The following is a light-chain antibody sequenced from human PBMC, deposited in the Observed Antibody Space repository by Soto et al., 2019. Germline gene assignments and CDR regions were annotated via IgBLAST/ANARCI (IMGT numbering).Light chain of an antibody. CDR2: DAS. CDR3: QQRSNWPIT. Sequence: EIVMTQSPATLSVSPGERATLSCRASQSISSDVAWYQQKPGQAPRLLIYDASNRATGIPARFSGSGSGTDFTLTISSLEPEDFAVYYCQQRSNWPITFGPGTKVDIK. CDR1: QSISSD. J-gene: IGKJ3*01. V-gene: IGKV3-11*01.